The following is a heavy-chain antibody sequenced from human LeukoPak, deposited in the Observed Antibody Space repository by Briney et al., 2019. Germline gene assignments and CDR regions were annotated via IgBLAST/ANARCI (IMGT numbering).Heavy chain of an antibody. D-gene: IGHD3-9*01. CDR3: ATADYDILTGYSYYGMDV. CDR2: FDPKDGET. V-gene: IGHV1-24*01. Sequence: ASVKVSCKVSGYTLTELSMHWVRQAPGKGLEWMGGFDPKDGETIYAQKFQGRVTMTEDTSTDTAYMELSSLRSEDTAVYYCATADYDILTGYSYYGMDVWGQGTTVTVSS. J-gene: IGHJ6*02. CDR1: GYTLTELS.